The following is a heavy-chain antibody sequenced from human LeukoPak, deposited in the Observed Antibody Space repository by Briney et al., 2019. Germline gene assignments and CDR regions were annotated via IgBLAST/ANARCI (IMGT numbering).Heavy chain of an antibody. CDR1: GFTFSSFA. CDR2: ISYDGSNK. Sequence: PGRSLRLSCAASGFTFSSFAIHWIRQAPGKGLEWVALISYDGSNKYYADSVKGRFTISRDNSKNTLYLQMNSLRAEDTAVYYCARVGEKQWLLYYFDYWGQGTLVTVSS. CDR3: ARVGEKQWLLYYFDY. D-gene: IGHD6-19*01. J-gene: IGHJ4*02. V-gene: IGHV3-30*03.